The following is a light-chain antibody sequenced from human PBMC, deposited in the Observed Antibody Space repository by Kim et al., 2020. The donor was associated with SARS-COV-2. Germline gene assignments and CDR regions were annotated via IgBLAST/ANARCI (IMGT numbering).Light chain of an antibody. Sequence: DIVMTQSPLSLPVTPGEPASISCRSSQSLLHTSGRTYLDWYLQKPGQSPQLLIYLGSNRASGVPDRFSGSGSGTDFTLKISRVEAEDVGGYYCMQALQTPYTFGQGTKLEIK. J-gene: IGKJ2*01. CDR1: QSLLHTSGRTY. V-gene: IGKV2-28*01. CDR3: MQALQTPYT. CDR2: LGS.